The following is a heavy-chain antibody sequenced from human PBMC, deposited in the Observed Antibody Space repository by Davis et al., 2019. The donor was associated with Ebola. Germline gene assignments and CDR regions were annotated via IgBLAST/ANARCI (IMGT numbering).Heavy chain of an antibody. CDR3: ARHTQDIVVLVYAGPFDY. CDR2: IYYSGST. Sequence: SETLSLTCTVSGGSISNGDYYWSWIRQPPGKGLEWIGYIYYSGSTYYNPSLKSRVTISVDTSKNQFSLKLSSVTAADTAVYYCARHTQDIVVLVYAGPFDYWGQGTLVTVSS. J-gene: IGHJ4*02. D-gene: IGHD2-8*01. CDR1: GGSISNGDYY. V-gene: IGHV4-30-4*01.